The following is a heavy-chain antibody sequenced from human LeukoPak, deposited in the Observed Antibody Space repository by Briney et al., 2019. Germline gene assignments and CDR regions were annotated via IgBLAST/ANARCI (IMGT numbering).Heavy chain of an antibody. CDR1: GYSFTSYW. CDR3: ARHIRGHFSGYLRERDAFDI. CDR2: IYPGDSDT. Sequence: GESLKISCKGSGYSFTSYWIGWVRQMPGKGLEWMGIIYPGDSDTRYSPSFQGQVTISADKSISTAYLQWSSLKASDTAMYYCARHIRGHFSGYLRERDAFDIWGQGTMVTVSS. D-gene: IGHD3-22*01. V-gene: IGHV5-51*01. J-gene: IGHJ3*02.